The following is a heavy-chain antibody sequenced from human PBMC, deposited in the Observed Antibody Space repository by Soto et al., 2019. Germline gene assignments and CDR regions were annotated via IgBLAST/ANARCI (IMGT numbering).Heavy chain of an antibody. V-gene: IGHV3-74*01. CDR3: ARNDILTSYGMDV. D-gene: IGHD3-9*01. Sequence: PGGSLRLSCAASGFTINTYRMHWVRQAPGKGLVWVSRLNSDGSDTYAESVKGRFTISRDNAKNSLYLQMNSLRDEDTAVYYCARNDILTSYGMDVWGQGTTVTVSS. CDR2: LNSDGSDT. J-gene: IGHJ6*02. CDR1: GFTINTYR.